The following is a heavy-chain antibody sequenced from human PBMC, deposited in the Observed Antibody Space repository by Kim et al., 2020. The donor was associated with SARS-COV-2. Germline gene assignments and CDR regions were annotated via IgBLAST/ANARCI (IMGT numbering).Heavy chain of an antibody. J-gene: IGHJ4*02. Sequence: GGSLRLSCAASGFTLSTYWMSWVRQAPGKGLEWVANIKEDGSETHYVDSVKGRFTISRDNAKNSLYLQMNSLRVEDTAVYYCASQWLREGYWGQGSLVTV. CDR1: GFTLSTYW. CDR3: ASQWLREGY. D-gene: IGHD5-12*01. CDR2: IKEDGSET. V-gene: IGHV3-7*01.